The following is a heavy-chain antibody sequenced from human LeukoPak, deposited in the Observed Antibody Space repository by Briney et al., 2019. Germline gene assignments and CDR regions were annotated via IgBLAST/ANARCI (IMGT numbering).Heavy chain of an antibody. Sequence: SETLSLTCTVSGDSISRSTYYWAWIRQPPGKGLEWIGSVYYGRSPYFNPSLESRATISVDTSKNHFSLKMSSVTAADTVVYYCARSSGTGTFSYWGQGTLVTVSS. D-gene: IGHD6-25*01. J-gene: IGHJ4*02. V-gene: IGHV4-39*02. CDR2: VYYGRSP. CDR1: GDSISRSTYY. CDR3: ARSSGTGTFSY.